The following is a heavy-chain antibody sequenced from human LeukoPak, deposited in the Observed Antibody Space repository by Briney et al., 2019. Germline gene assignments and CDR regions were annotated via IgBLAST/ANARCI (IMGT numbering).Heavy chain of an antibody. J-gene: IGHJ5*02. CDR1: GGSISSYY. CDR2: IYYSGST. CDR3: ARAFSYSSGYYNWFDP. D-gene: IGHD3-22*01. Sequence: SETLSLTCTVSGGSISSYYWSWIRQPPGKGLEWIGYIYYSGSTNYNPSLKSRVTISVDTSKNQFSLKLSSVTAADTAVYYCARAFSYSSGYYNWFDPWGQGTLATVSS. V-gene: IGHV4-59*01.